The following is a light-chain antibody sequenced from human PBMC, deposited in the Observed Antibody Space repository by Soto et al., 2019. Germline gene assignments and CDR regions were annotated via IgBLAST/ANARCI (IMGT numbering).Light chain of an antibody. CDR2: NTF. Sequence: EIVMTQSPATLSVSQGERATLSCRASQSVSSNLAWYQQKPGQAPRLLIYNTFHRATGIPDRFSGTGSETDFTLTISSLEPEDFATYYCQHRSNWPPTFGQGTRLEI. CDR3: QHRSNWPPT. V-gene: IGKV3-11*01. J-gene: IGKJ5*01. CDR1: QSVSSN.